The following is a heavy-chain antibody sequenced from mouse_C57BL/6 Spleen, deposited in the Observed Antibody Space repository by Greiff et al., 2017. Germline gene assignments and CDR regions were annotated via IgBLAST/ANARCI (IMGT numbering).Heavy chain of an antibody. CDR3: ARGSSGSGDYDAMGC. J-gene: IGHJ4*01. V-gene: IGHV1-69*01. CDR1: GYTFTSYW. D-gene: IGHD1-1*01. CDR2: IDPSDSYT. Sequence: QVQLQQPGAELVMPGASVKLSCKASGYTFTSYWMHWVKQRPGQGLEWIGEIDPSDSYTNYNQKFKGKSTLTVDKSSSTAYMQLSSLTSEDSAVYYCARGSSGSGDYDAMGCWGQGASVSVSS.